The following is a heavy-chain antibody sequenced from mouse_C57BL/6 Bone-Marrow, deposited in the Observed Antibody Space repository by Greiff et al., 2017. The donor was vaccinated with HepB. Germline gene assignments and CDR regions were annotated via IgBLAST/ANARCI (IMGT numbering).Heavy chain of an antibody. D-gene: IGHD2-2*01. V-gene: IGHV1-81*01. J-gene: IGHJ4*01. CDR3: ARMGVLWLRAMDY. CDR2: IYPRSGNT. Sequence: VQLQQSGAELARPGASVKLSCKASGYTFTSYGISWVKQSTGQGLEWIGEIYPRSGNTYYNEKFKGKATLTADKSSSTAYMELRSLTSEDSAVYFCARMGVLWLRAMDYWGQGTSVTVSS. CDR1: GYTFTSYG.